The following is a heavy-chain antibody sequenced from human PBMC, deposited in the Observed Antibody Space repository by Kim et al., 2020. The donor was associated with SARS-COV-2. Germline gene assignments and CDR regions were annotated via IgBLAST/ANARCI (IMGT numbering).Heavy chain of an antibody. CDR3: ARGPPLYGDYVFGCDY. V-gene: IGHV4-34*01. Sequence: SETLSLTCAVYGGSFSGYYWSWIRQPPGKGLEWIGEINHSGSTNYNPSLKSRVTISVDTSKNQFSLKLSSVTAADTAVYYCARGPPLYGDYVFGCDYWGQGTLVTVSS. J-gene: IGHJ4*02. CDR2: INHSGST. CDR1: GGSFSGYY. D-gene: IGHD4-17*01.